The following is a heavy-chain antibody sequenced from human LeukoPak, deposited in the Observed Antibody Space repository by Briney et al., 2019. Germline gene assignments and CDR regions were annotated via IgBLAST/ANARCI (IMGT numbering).Heavy chain of an antibody. CDR3: AKERDYYGSGSSSMYV. Sequence: PGGSLRLSCAAPGFTFSSYWMHWVRQAPGKGLVWVSRINSDGSSTMYADSVKGRFIISRDNAKNTLYLQMKSLRAEDTAVYYCAKERDYYGSGSSSMYVWGKGTTVTVSS. V-gene: IGHV3-74*03. CDR1: GFTFSSYW. J-gene: IGHJ6*03. D-gene: IGHD3-10*01. CDR2: INSDGSST.